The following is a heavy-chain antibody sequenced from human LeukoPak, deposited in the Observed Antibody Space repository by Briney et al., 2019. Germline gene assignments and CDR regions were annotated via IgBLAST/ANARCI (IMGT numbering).Heavy chain of an antibody. CDR1: GFTFSSYW. CDR2: IKQDGSEK. Sequence: PGGSLRLSCAASGFTFSSYWMSWVRQAPGKGLEWVANIKQDGSEKYYVDSVKGRFTISRDNAKNSLYLQMNSLRAEDTAVYYCASHGDYLPDYFDYWGRGTLVTVSS. D-gene: IGHD4-17*01. J-gene: IGHJ4*02. CDR3: ASHGDYLPDYFDY. V-gene: IGHV3-7*01.